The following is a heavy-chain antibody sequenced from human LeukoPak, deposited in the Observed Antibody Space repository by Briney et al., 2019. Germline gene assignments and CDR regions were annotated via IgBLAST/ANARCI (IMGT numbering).Heavy chain of an antibody. V-gene: IGHV1-69*13. J-gene: IGHJ4*02. CDR1: RSTFSNYG. Sequence: ASVRVSCKASRSTFSNYGISWVRQAPGQGLEWMGGIIPIFGTANYAQKFQGRVTITADESTSTAYMELSSLRSEDTAVYYCARGSRRKDPEFDCWGQGTLVTVSS. CDR2: IIPIFGTA. CDR3: ARGSRRKDPEFDC. D-gene: IGHD1-14*01.